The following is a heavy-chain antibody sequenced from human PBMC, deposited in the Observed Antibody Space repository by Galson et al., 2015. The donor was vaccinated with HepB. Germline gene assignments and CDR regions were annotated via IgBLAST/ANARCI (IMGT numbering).Heavy chain of an antibody. V-gene: IGHV3-30*02. D-gene: IGHD3-22*01. J-gene: IGHJ6*02. CDR3: AKDLGYYDSSGYRAHYYYYGMDV. CDR2: IRYDGSNK. CDR1: GFTFSSYG. Sequence: SLRLSCAASGFTFSSYGMHWVRQAPGKGLEWVAFIRYDGSNKYYADSVKGRFTISRDNSKNTLYLQMNSLRAEDTAVYYCAKDLGYYDSSGYRAHYYYYGMDVWGQGTTVTVSS.